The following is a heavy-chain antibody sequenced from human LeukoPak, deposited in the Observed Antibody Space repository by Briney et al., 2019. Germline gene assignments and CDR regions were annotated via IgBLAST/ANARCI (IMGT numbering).Heavy chain of an antibody. CDR3: ARVAGSKSIDS. V-gene: IGHV3-7*05. CDR1: GFTFRSYW. Sequence: GGSLRLSCAASGFTFRSYWMSWVRQAPGKGLEWVANIKEDGSEKYYVDSVKGRFTISRDNAKNSLYLQMDSLRAEDTAVYYCARVAGSKSIDSRGQGTLVTVSS. D-gene: IGHD2-15*01. CDR2: IKEDGSEK. J-gene: IGHJ4*02.